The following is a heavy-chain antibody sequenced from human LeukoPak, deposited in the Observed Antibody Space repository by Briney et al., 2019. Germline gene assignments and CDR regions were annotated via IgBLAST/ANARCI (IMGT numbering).Heavy chain of an antibody. CDR2: ISWNSGSI. CDR3: AKDFGSYYDSYYFDY. D-gene: IGHD3-10*01. V-gene: IGHV3-9*03. Sequence: GRSLRLSCAASGFTFDDYAMHWVRQAPGKGLEWVSGISWNSGSIGYADSVEGRFTISRDNAKNSLYLQMNSLRAEDMALYYCAKDFGSYYDSYYFDYWGQGTLVTVSS. CDR1: GFTFDDYA. J-gene: IGHJ4*02.